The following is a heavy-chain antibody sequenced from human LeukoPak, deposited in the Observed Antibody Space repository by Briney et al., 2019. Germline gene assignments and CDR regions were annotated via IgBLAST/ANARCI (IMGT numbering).Heavy chain of an antibody. J-gene: IGHJ5*02. CDR3: ARVPRIEAGATGDWFDP. Sequence: SETLSLTCTVFGGSISSYYWSWIRQPPGKGLEWIGYIYYSGSTNYNPSLKSRVTISVDTSKNQFFLNLRSVTAADTAVYYCARVPRIEAGATGDWFDPWGQGTVVTVSS. V-gene: IGHV4-59*01. CDR1: GGSISSYY. D-gene: IGHD6-13*01. CDR2: IYYSGST.